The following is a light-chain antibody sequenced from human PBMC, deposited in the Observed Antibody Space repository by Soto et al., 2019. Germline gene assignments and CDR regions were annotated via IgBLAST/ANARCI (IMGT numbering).Light chain of an antibody. CDR2: GVS. J-gene: IGKJ1*01. CDR3: QQYNKWPPET. CDR1: QSLNINY. V-gene: IGKV3-20*01. Sequence: EIVLTQSPGTLSLSPGERATFSCRASQSLNINYLAWYQQKPGQAPRLLIYGVSSRATGIPDRSSGSGSGTDFTLTISSLEPEDFAVYYCQQYNKWPPETFGQGTKVDIK.